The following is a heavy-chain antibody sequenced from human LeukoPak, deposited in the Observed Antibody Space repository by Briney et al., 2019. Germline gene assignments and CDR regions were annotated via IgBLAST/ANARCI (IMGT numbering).Heavy chain of an antibody. CDR1: GGTFSSYA. CDR3: AAAHGYCSGGSCYSGY. V-gene: IGHV1-69*05. J-gene: IGHJ4*02. CDR2: IIPIFGTA. Sequence: SVKVSCKASGGTFSSYAISWVRQAPGQGLEWMGVIIPIFGTANYAQKFQGRVTITTDESTSTAYMELSSLRSEDTAVYYCAAAHGYCSGGSCYSGYWGQGTLVTVSS. D-gene: IGHD2-15*01.